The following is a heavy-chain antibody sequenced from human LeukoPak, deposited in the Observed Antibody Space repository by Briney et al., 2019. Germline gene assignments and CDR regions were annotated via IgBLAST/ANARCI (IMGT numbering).Heavy chain of an antibody. CDR3: TRVGYYYYYMDV. D-gene: IGHD1-26*01. CDR1: GGSISRYY. Sequence: LSLTCFVSGGSISRYYWSWIRQPPGKGLEWVGFIRSKAYGGTIEYAASVKGRFTISRDDSKSIAFLQMNSLQTEDTAVYYCTRVGYYYYYMDVWGKGTTVTVSS. J-gene: IGHJ6*03. CDR2: IRSKAYGGTI. V-gene: IGHV3-49*03.